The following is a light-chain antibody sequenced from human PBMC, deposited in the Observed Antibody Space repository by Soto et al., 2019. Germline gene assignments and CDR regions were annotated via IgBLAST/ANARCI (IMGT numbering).Light chain of an antibody. CDR2: AAS. CDR3: QQHDRYPLFS. V-gene: IGKV1-9*01. Sequence: DIQLTQSPSFLSASVGDRVTITCRASQGINTDLAWYQVKPGKAPNLLIYAASTLQSGVPSRFSGSGSGTELTLTISSLQPEEFATYYCQQHDRYPLFSFGPGTKVDIK. CDR1: QGINTD. J-gene: IGKJ3*01.